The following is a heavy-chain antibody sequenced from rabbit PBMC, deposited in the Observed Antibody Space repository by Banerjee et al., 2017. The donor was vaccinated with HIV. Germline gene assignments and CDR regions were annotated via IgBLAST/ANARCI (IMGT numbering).Heavy chain of an antibody. CDR2: IYSSNGDK. CDR1: GFDFSSNA. Sequence: QQQLEESGGGLVKPGGTLTLTCKASGFDFSSNAMCWVRQAPGKGLELIACIYSSNGDKWYASWVNGRFTISRSTSLNTVTLQLNSLTAADTATYFCARDLAGVIGWNFNLWGQGTLVTVS. J-gene: IGHJ4*01. V-gene: IGHV1S47*01. D-gene: IGHD4-1*01. CDR3: ARDLAGVIGWNFNL.